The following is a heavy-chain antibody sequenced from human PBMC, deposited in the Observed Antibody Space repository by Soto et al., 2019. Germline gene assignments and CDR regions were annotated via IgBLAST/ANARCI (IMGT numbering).Heavy chain of an antibody. CDR3: ARAQRGGYDTLDY. Sequence: QVQLVESGGGVVQPGRSLRLSCAASGFTFSSYAMHWVRQAPGKGLEWVAVISYDGSNKYYADSVKGRFTISRDNSKNTRYLQMNSLRAEDTAVYYCARAQRGGYDTLDYWGQGTLVTVSS. J-gene: IGHJ4*02. CDR2: ISYDGSNK. V-gene: IGHV3-30-3*01. CDR1: GFTFSSYA. D-gene: IGHD5-12*01.